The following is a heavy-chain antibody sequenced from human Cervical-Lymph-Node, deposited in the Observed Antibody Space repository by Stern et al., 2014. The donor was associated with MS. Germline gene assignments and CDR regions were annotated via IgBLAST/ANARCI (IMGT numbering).Heavy chain of an antibody. V-gene: IGHV3-9*01. CDR1: GFTFDDYA. D-gene: IGHD5-18*01. CDR2: ITWNSAGI. Sequence: QLVESGGGLVQPGRSLTLSCAASGFTFDDYAMHWVRQAPGKGLEWVSVITWNSAGIAYADSVKGRFTISRDNAKNSLYLQMNSLRTEDTALYYCAKDTAWDTLIYEADAFDIWGQGTMVTVSS. J-gene: IGHJ3*02. CDR3: AKDTAWDTLIYEADAFDI.